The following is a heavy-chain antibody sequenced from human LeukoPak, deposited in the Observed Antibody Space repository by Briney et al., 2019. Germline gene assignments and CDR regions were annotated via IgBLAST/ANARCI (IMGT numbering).Heavy chain of an antibody. J-gene: IGHJ4*02. V-gene: IGHV3-23*01. CDR3: AKDRRLRSTTYYFDY. CDR2: IVNSGGTT. CDR1: GFTFSSYA. D-gene: IGHD1/OR15-1a*01. Sequence: GGSLRLSCAASGFTFSSYAMSWVRQAPGKGLEWVSAIVNSGGTTYYADSVKGRFTISRDNSKNTLYLQMNSLRAEDTAVYYCAKDRRLRSTTYYFDYWGQGTLVTVSS.